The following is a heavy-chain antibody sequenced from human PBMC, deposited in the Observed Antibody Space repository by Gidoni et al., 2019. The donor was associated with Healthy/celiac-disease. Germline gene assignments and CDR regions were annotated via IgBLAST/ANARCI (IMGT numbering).Heavy chain of an antibody. Sequence: QVQLQQWGAGLLKPSETLSLPCAVSGGSFSGYYWSWIRQPPGKGLEWIGEINHSGSTNFNPSLKSRVTISVDTSKNQFSLKLSSVTAADTAVYYCARRRRHGWFDPWGQGTLVTVSS. V-gene: IGHV4-34*01. CDR1: GGSFSGYY. CDR3: ARRRRHGWFDP. CDR2: INHSGST. D-gene: IGHD1-1*01. J-gene: IGHJ5*02.